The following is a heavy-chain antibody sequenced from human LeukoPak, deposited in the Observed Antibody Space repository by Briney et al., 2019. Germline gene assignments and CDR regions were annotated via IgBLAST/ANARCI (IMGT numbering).Heavy chain of an antibody. CDR2: IRAKISGETT. V-gene: IGHV3-49*03. Sequence: PGRSLRLSCSASGFTFADYALIWFRQAPGKGLESVALIRAKISGETTDYAASVKGRFIISRDNSKSIVYLQMNSLQTDDTGIYYCARWSVFHDWGQGTRVTVSS. J-gene: IGHJ4*02. CDR1: GFTFADYA. D-gene: IGHD3-3*01. CDR3: ARWSVFHD.